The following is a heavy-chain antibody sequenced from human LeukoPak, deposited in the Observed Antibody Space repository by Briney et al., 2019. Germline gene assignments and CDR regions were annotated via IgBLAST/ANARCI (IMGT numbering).Heavy chain of an antibody. CDR2: IYPSGST. D-gene: IGHD1-1*01. Sequence: SGTLSLTCTVSGASITDYYWSGIRHAAGKGLGWSGRIYPSGSTHSNPSLKSRVIMSLDTSKNQFSLGLSSVTAADTAVYYCARVRPNWNDGTFDYWGQGTLVTVSS. J-gene: IGHJ4*02. CDR1: GASITDYY. V-gene: IGHV4-4*07. CDR3: ARVRPNWNDGTFDY.